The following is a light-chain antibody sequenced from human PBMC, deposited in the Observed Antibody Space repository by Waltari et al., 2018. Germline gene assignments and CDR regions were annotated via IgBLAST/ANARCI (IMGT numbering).Light chain of an antibody. J-gene: IGLJ1*01. CDR3: SSYTSGSTLIV. Sequence: QSALAEPASVSGSPGQSITISCTGTSSELGGYDFASWYQQFPGQAPKLIIYDVSNRPSGVSNRFSGSKSGNTASLIISGLQGEDEADYYCSSYTSGSTLIVFGTGTKVTVL. CDR1: SSELGGYDF. V-gene: IGLV2-14*01. CDR2: DVS.